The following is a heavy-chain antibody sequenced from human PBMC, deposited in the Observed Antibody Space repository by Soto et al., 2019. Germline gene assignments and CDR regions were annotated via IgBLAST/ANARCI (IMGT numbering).Heavy chain of an antibody. Sequence: PWASLRLSFAASGFTFSSYIMNWVRQAPEKGLEWVSSISSSSSYIYYADSVKGRFTISRDNAKNSLYLQMNSLRAEDTAVYYCARDPYSSGWYGWFDPWGQGTLVTVSS. V-gene: IGHV3-21*01. CDR1: GFTFSSYI. D-gene: IGHD6-19*01. CDR3: ARDPYSSGWYGWFDP. CDR2: ISSSSSYI. J-gene: IGHJ5*02.